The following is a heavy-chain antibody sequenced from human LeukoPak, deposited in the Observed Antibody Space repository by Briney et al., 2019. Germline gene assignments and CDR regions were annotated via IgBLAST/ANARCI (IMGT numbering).Heavy chain of an antibody. CDR3: ARDRSAAPADY. V-gene: IGHV4-59*13. Sequence: SATLSLTCTVSGGSITNNYWAWIRQPPGKGLEWIGYTHDSGNSNYNPSLRSRVTISIDTSKNQLSLKLTSVTAADTAAYYCARDRSAAPADYWGQGTLVTVSS. J-gene: IGHJ4*02. CDR1: GGSITNNY. CDR2: THDSGNS. D-gene: IGHD6-13*01.